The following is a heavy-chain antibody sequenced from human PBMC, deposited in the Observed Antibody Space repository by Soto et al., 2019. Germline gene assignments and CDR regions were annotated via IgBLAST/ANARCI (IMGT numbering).Heavy chain of an antibody. V-gene: IGHV4-61*01. CDR2: IYYSGST. D-gene: IGHD2-15*01. CDR3: ARDLVGYCSGGSCYYDDAFDI. J-gene: IGHJ3*02. CDR1: GGSVSSGSYY. Sequence: KPSETLSLTCTVSGGSVSSGSYYWSWIRQPPGKGLEWIGYIYYSGSTNYNPSLKSRVTISVDTSKNQFSLKLSSVTAADTAVYYCARDLVGYCSGGSCYYDDAFDIWGQGTMVTVSS.